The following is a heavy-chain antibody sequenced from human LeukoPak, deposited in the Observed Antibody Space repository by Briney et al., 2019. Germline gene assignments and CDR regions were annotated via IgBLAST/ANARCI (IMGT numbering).Heavy chain of an antibody. CDR2: INHSGST. V-gene: IGHV4-34*01. Sequence: SETLSLTCAVDGGSFSGYYWSWIRQPPGKGLEWIGEINHSGSTNYNPSLKSRVTISVDTSKNQFSLKLSSVTAADTAVYYCAISWYYYMDVWGKGTTVTVSS. D-gene: IGHD2/OR15-2a*01. CDR1: GGSFSGYY. J-gene: IGHJ6*03. CDR3: AISWYYYMDV.